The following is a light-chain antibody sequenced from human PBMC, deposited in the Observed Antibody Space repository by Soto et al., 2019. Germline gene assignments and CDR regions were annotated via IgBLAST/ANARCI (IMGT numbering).Light chain of an antibody. J-gene: IGLJ1*01. CDR2: GNH. CDR3: ATWDASLNGFV. Sequence: QSVLTQPPSASGTPGQRVTISCSGSSSNIGSNTVNWYQQLPRTAPKLLIYGNHQRPSGVPDRFSGSKSDTSASLAISGLQSEDEADYYCATWDASLNGFVFGPGTKLPVL. CDR1: SSNIGSNT. V-gene: IGLV1-44*01.